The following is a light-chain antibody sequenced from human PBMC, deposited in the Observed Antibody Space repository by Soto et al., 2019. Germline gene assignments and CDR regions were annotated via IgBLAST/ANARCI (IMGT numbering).Light chain of an antibody. CDR1: QSVSSY. J-gene: IGKJ2*01. V-gene: IGKV3-11*01. CDR2: DAS. CDR3: QQRSNWPPMYT. Sequence: EIVLTQSPATLSLSPGERATLSCRASQSVSSYLAWYQQKPGQAPRLLIYDASNRATGIPARFSGSVSGTYFTLTISSLEPEYFAVYYCQQRSNWPPMYTFGQGTKLEIK.